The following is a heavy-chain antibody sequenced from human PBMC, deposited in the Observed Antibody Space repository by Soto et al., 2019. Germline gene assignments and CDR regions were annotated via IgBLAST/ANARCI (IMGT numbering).Heavy chain of an antibody. Sequence: SETLSVTCAISVYSIRIGYYWGWIRQPPGKGLDWIGSIYHSGTTYYNPSLKSRVTISVDTFKNQFSLNVSSVTAADTAVYYCAREGDYYDSFDYWGQGTMVTVSS. CDR1: VYSIRIGYY. V-gene: IGHV4-38-2*02. CDR2: IYHSGTT. CDR3: AREGDYYDSFDY. D-gene: IGHD3-3*01. J-gene: IGHJ4*02.